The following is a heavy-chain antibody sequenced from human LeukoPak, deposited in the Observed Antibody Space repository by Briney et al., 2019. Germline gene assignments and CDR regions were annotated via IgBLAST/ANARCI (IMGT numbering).Heavy chain of an antibody. CDR1: GYSISSGYY. CDR2: IYHSGST. D-gene: IGHD6-13*01. CDR3: ARALVEYSSSWYSLGMDV. J-gene: IGHJ6*02. Sequence: SETLSLTCTASGYSISSGYYWGWIRQPPGKGLEWIGSIYHSGSTYYNPSLKSRVTISVDTSKNQFSLKLSSVTAADTAVYYCARALVEYSSSWYSLGMDVWGQGTTVTVSS. V-gene: IGHV4-38-2*02.